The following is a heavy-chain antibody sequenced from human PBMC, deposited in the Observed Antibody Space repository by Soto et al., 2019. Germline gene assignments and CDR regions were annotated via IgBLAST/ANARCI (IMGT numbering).Heavy chain of an antibody. CDR3: VRQLGGSAGY. Sequence: RGSLPLSCASSVFTFSIFEMNWVRQAPGKGLEWVSYISSSASIIYYADSVKGRFTISRDNAKKSLYLQMNSLRAEDTAVYYCVRQLGGSAGYWGQGTMVTVSS. CDR1: VFTFSIFE. D-gene: IGHD3-3*01. V-gene: IGHV3-48*03. J-gene: IGHJ4*02. CDR2: ISSSASII.